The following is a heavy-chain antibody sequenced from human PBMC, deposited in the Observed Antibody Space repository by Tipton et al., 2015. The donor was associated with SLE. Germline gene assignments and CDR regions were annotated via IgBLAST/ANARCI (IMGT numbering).Heavy chain of an antibody. D-gene: IGHD1-26*01. V-gene: IGHV3-30-3*01. J-gene: IGHJ4*02. CDR3: ASNTNKHGSYYFDY. CDR1: GFTFSSYA. CDR2: ISYDGSNK. Sequence: SLRLSCAASGFTFSSYAMHWVRQAPGKGLEWVAVISYDGSNKYYADSVKGRFTISRDNSKNTLYLQMNSLRAEDTAVYYCASNTNKHGSYYFDYWGQGTLVTVSS.